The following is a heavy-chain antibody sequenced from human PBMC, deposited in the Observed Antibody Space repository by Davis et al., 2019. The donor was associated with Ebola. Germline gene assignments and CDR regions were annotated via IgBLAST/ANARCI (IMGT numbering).Heavy chain of an antibody. CDR1: GYTFTSYG. D-gene: IGHD3-16*01. J-gene: IGHJ4*02. V-gene: IGHV1-69*13. CDR3: ARGSDRTPSFGYFDY. Sequence: SVKVSCKASGYTFTSYGITWVRPAPGQGLEWMGGIIPIFGTANYAQKFQGRVTITADESTSTAYMELSSLRSEDTAVYYCARGSDRTPSFGYFDYWGQGTLVTVSS. CDR2: IIPIFGTA.